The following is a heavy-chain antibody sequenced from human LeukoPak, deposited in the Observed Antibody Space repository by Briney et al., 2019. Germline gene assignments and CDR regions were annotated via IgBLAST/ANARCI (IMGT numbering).Heavy chain of an antibody. Sequence: PSETLSLTCTVSGGSISSYYWSWIRQPPGKGLEWIGSIYQSGSTYYNPSLKSRVTISVDTSKNQFSLKLSSVTAADTAVYYCARRYYDILTGPTVFDYWGQGTLVTVSS. CDR3: ARRYYDILTGPTVFDY. V-gene: IGHV4-59*01. CDR1: GGSISSYY. D-gene: IGHD3-9*01. CDR2: IYQSGST. J-gene: IGHJ4*02.